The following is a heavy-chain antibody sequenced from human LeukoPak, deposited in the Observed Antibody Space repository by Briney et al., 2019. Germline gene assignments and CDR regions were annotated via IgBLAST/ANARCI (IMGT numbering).Heavy chain of an antibody. Sequence: AGSLRLSCAASGFTFSSYATSWVRQAPGKGLEWVSGISGSGGSTYYADSVKGRFTISRDNSKNTLYLQMNSLRAEDTAVYYCAKDSAGGNPRYFDYWGQGTLVTVSS. J-gene: IGHJ4*02. D-gene: IGHD4-23*01. V-gene: IGHV3-23*01. CDR2: ISGSGGST. CDR1: GFTFSSYA. CDR3: AKDSAGGNPRYFDY.